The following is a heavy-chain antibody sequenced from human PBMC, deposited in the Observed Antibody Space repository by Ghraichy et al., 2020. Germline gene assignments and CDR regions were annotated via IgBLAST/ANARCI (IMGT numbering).Heavy chain of an antibody. CDR1: GGSISSSSYY. Sequence: SETLSLTCTVSGGSISSSSYYWGWIRQPPGKGLEWIGSIYYSGSTYYNPSLKSRVTISVDTSKNQFSLKLSSVTAADTAGYYCECIAVAGGGSGMNYWGQGTLVTVSS. CDR2: IYYSGST. CDR3: ECIAVAGGGSGMNY. V-gene: IGHV4-39*01. D-gene: IGHD6-19*01. J-gene: IGHJ4*02.